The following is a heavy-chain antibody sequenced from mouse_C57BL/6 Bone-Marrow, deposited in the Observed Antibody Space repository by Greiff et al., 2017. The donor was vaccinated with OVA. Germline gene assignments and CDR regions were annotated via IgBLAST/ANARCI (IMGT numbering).Heavy chain of an antibody. CDR3: AKYDYDVDY. CDR2: IDPSDSYT. V-gene: IGHV1-50*01. Sequence: VQLQQPGAELVKPGASVKLSCKASGYTFTSYWMQWVKQRPGQGLEWIGEIDPSDSYTNYNQKFKGKATLTVDTSSSTAYMQLSSLTSEDSAVYYCAKYDYDVDYWGKGTTLTVSS. CDR1: GYTFTSYW. D-gene: IGHD2-4*01. J-gene: IGHJ2*01.